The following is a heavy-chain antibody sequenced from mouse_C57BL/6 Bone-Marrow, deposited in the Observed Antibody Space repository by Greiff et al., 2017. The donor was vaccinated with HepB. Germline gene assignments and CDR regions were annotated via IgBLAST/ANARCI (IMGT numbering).Heavy chain of an antibody. V-gene: IGHV5-4*01. CDR2: ISDGGSYT. J-gene: IGHJ2*01. Sequence: DVMLVESGGGLVKPGGSLKLSCAASGFTFSSYAMSWVRQTPEKRLEWVATISDGGSYTYYPDNVKGRFTISRDNAKNNLYLQMSHLKSEDTAMYYCARENYSNYEGDFDYWGQGTTLTVSS. CDR1: GFTFSSYA. D-gene: IGHD2-5*01. CDR3: ARENYSNYEGDFDY.